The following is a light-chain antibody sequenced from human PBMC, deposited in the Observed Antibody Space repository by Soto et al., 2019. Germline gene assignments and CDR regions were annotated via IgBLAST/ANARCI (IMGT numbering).Light chain of an antibody. CDR1: QSMSGW. V-gene: IGKV1-5*01. J-gene: IGKJ1*01. CDR2: DAT. Sequence: DIQMTQSPSTLSASVGDRVTISCRASQSMSGWLAWYQQKPGKAPKLLIYDATSLESVVPSRFSGSGSGTEFTLTISSLQPDDFATYYCQQYNSYSWTFGQGTKV. CDR3: QQYNSYSWT.